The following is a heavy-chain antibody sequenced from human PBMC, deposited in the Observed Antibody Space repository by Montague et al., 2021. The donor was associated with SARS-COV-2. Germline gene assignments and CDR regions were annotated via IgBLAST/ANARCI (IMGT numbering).Heavy chain of an antibody. CDR2: IYYSGST. CDR3: ARDSGITIFGVVIMQAFDI. Sequence: TLSLTCTVSGGSISSGGYYWSWIRQHPGKGLEWIGYIYYSGSTYYNPSLKSRVTISVDTSKNQFSLKLSSATAADTAVYYCARDSGITIFGVVIMQAFDIWGQGTMVTVSS. V-gene: IGHV4-31*03. CDR1: GGSISSGGYY. J-gene: IGHJ3*02. D-gene: IGHD3-3*01.